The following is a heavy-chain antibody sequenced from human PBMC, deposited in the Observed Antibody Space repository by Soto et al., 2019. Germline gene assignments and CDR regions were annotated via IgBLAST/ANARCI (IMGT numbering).Heavy chain of an antibody. Sequence: QVQLQESGPGLVKPSETLSLTCTVSGGSISSDYWSWIRQPAGKGLEWIGRIYTSGTTNYNPSLKSRVPMSVDTSKNQFSLKLSSVNAEDTAVYYSARVESPGISGTAVFDYWGQGTLVNVSS. CDR2: IYTSGTT. D-gene: IGHD1-7*01. J-gene: IGHJ4*02. V-gene: IGHV4-4*07. CDR3: ARVESPGISGTAVFDY. CDR1: GGSISSDY.